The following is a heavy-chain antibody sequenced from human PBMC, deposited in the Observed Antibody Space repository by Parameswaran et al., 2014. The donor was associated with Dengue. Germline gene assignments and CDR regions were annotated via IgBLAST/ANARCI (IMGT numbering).Heavy chain of an antibody. D-gene: IGHD2-2*01. CDR3: ARGPCSRTTCHWLYQYGMDV. V-gene: IGHV1-46*01. CDR2: INPYAGNT. Sequence: WVRQAPGQGLEWMGVINPYAGNTEYTPNFQDRVTMSTDTSTSTVYMEVSSLRSEDTAMYYCARGPCSRTTCHWLYQYGMDVWGQGTTVTVSS. J-gene: IGHJ6*02.